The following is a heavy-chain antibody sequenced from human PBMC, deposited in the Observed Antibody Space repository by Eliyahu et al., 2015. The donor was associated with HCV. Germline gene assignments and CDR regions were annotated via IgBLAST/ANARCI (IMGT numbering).Heavy chain of an antibody. J-gene: IGHJ5*02. Sequence: QVQLQESGPGLVKPSETLSLTCTXSGGSISSYSWSWXRQPPGKGLEWIAYIYYSGSTNYNPSLKSRVTISVDTSKNQFSLKLSSVTAADTAVYYCASGGGGIAVAGTGGWFDPWGQGTLVTVSS. D-gene: IGHD6-19*01. V-gene: IGHV4-59*01. CDR1: GGSISSYS. CDR3: ASGGGGIAVAGTGGWFDP. CDR2: IYYSGST.